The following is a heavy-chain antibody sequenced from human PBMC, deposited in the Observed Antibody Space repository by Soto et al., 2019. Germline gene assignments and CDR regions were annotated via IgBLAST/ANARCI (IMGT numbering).Heavy chain of an antibody. D-gene: IGHD4-4*01. CDR1: GFSLSTSGVG. Sequence: QITLKESGPTLVKPTQTLTLTCTFSGFSLSTSGVGVGWIRQPPGKALEWLALIYWDDDKRYSPSLKSRLTITKDTSKNQVVLTMTNMDPVDTATYYCAHARNYPSYYYYYYMDVWGKGTTVTVSS. CDR3: AHARNYPSYYYYYYMDV. V-gene: IGHV2-5*02. CDR2: IYWDDDK. J-gene: IGHJ6*03.